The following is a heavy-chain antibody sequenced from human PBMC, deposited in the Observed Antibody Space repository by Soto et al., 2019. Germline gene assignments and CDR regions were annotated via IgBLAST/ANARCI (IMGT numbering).Heavy chain of an antibody. V-gene: IGHV1-18*01. Sequence: QVQLVQSGAEVRKPGASVKVSCKASGYTFSNYGLSWVRQAPGQGLEWMGWISDYNGNTHYAQKFQGRLIITTETATTTAYVQLRTRTSYDTPVYFCAREGYYSVSATYPPPRYYGMDVWGQGTTVTVSS. CDR3: AREGYYSVSATYPPPRYYGMDV. CDR2: ISDYNGNT. J-gene: IGHJ6*02. CDR1: GYTFSNYG. D-gene: IGHD3-10*01.